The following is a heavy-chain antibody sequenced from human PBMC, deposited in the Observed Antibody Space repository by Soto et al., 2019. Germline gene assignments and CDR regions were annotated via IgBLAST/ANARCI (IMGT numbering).Heavy chain of an antibody. CDR2: IYYSGST. J-gene: IGHJ4*02. Sequence: QVQLQESGPGLVKPSETLSLTCTVSGGSISSYYWSWIRQPPGKGLEWIGYIYYSGSTNYNPSLKRRVTISVDTSKNQFSLKLSSVTAADTAVYYCARDRRYSGYHDYWGQGTLVTVSS. CDR3: ARDRRYSGYHDY. CDR1: GGSISSYY. D-gene: IGHD5-12*01. V-gene: IGHV4-59*01.